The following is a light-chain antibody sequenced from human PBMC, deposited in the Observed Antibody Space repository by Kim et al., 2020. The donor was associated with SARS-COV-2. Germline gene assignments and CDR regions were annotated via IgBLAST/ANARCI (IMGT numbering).Light chain of an antibody. Sequence: DIQMTQSPSSLSASVGDRVTITCRASQDIKTDLGWYQQKPGKAPKRLIYAASSLQSGVPSRFSGSRSGTQFTLTISRLQPEDFATYFCLQHNDFSWTFGQGTQVDI. V-gene: IGKV1-17*01. CDR2: AAS. J-gene: IGKJ1*01. CDR1: QDIKTD. CDR3: LQHNDFSWT.